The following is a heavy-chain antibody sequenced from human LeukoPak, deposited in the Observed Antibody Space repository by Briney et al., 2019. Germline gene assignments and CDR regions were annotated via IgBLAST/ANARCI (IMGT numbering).Heavy chain of an antibody. J-gene: IGHJ4*02. CDR2: IYYSGST. Sequence: SETLSLTCTVSGGSISSRSYYWGWIRQPPGKGLEWIGSIYYSGSTYYNPSLKSRVTISVDTSKNQFSLKLSSVTAADTAVYYCARHPGYTWAYSSSSAYFDYWGQGTLVTVSS. CDR3: ARHPGYTWAYSSSSAYFDY. D-gene: IGHD6-6*01. V-gene: IGHV4-39*01. CDR1: GGSISSRSYY.